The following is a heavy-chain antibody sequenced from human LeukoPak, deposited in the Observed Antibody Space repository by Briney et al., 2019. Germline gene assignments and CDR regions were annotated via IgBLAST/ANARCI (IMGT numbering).Heavy chain of an antibody. D-gene: IGHD6-25*01. CDR3: ARFAAGGSYYYYMDV. CDR2: IGTSSTTI. V-gene: IGHV3-48*01. J-gene: IGHJ6*03. CDR1: GFTFSSYT. Sequence: GGSLRLSCAASGFTFSSYTMNWVRQPPGKGLKWVSHIGTSSTTIYYADSVKGRFTISRDNAKNSLYLQMNSLRADDTAVYYCARFAAGGSYYYYMDVWGKGTTVTVSS.